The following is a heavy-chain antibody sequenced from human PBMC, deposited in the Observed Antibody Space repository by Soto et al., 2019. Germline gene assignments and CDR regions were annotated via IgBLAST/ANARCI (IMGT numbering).Heavy chain of an antibody. D-gene: IGHD4-17*01. CDR2: IIPILGIA. J-gene: IGHJ4*02. V-gene: IGHV1-69*02. Sequence: SVKVSCKASGGTFSSYTISWVRQAPGQGLEWMGRIIPILGIANYAQKFQGRVTITADKSTSTAYMELSSLRAEDTAVYYCARGMTTVTSPFGYWGQGTLVTVSS. CDR1: GGTFSSYT. CDR3: ARGMTTVTSPFGY.